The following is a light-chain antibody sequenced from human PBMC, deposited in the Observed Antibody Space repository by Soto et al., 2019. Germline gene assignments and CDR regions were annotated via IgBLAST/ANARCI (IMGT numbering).Light chain of an antibody. CDR2: DNN. Sequence: QSVLTQPPSVSAAPGQKVTICCSGSSSNIGNHYVSWYQQLPGTATKRLIYDNNKRPSGIPDRFSGSKSGTAATLGITGLQTGDEADYYCGTWDSSLSAGVFGGGTKLTVL. V-gene: IGLV1-51*01. CDR3: GTWDSSLSAGV. J-gene: IGLJ2*01. CDR1: SSNIGNHY.